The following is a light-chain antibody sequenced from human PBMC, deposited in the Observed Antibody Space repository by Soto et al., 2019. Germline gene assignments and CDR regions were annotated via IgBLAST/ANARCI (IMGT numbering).Light chain of an antibody. V-gene: IGLV2-11*01. CDR2: DVS. Sequence: QSVLTQPRSVSGSPGQSVTISCTGTSSDVGGYNYVSWYQQHPGKAPKLMIYDVSKRPSGVPDRFSGSKSGNTASLTISGLQAEDEADYYCCSYAGSYTFYVFGTGTKVNVL. CDR1: SSDVGGYNY. CDR3: CSYAGSYTFYV. J-gene: IGLJ1*01.